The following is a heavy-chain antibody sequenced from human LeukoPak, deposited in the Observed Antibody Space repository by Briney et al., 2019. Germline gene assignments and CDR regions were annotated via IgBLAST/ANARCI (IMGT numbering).Heavy chain of an antibody. CDR2: INPNSGGT. CDR3: ARSPHILTGENFAY. V-gene: IGHV1-2*02. Sequence: ASVKVSCKASGYTFTGYYMHWVRQAPGQGLEWMGWINPNSGGTNYAQKFQGRVTMTRDTSISTDYMELSRLRSADTAVYYCARSPHILTGENFAYWGQGTLVTVYS. J-gene: IGHJ4*02. D-gene: IGHD3-9*01. CDR1: GYTFTGYY.